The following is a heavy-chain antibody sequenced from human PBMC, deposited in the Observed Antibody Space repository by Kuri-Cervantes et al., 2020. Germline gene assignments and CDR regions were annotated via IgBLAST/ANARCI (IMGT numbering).Heavy chain of an antibody. V-gene: IGHV3-20*04. J-gene: IGHJ4*02. CDR1: GFRFDDYG. Sequence: GGSLRLSCAASGFRFDDYGMSWVRQAPGKGLEWVSGIKWNGGSTGYVDSVKGRFTISRDNAKNSLYLQMNSLRAEDTAVYYCASLVYYYDSSGYYHPTPFDYWGQGTLVTVSS. CDR2: IKWNGGST. CDR3: ASLVYYYDSSGYYHPTPFDY. D-gene: IGHD3-22*01.